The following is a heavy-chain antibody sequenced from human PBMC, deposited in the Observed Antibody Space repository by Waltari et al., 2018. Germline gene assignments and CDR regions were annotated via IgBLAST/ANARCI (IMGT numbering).Heavy chain of an antibody. D-gene: IGHD3-3*01. CDR2: IDPEEVET. CDR1: AHTFTDYY. V-gene: IGHV1-69-2*01. CDR3: STRSFGVVNAFDI. J-gene: IGHJ3*02. Sequence: EVQLIQSGAEVKKPGATVKISCKASAHTFTDYYIHWVQQAPGKGLVWMGLIDPEEVETVYAENVQRRVTITADRSTDTVYMELSIVRSEDTAVYYCSTRSFGVVNAFDIWGQGTTVTVSS.